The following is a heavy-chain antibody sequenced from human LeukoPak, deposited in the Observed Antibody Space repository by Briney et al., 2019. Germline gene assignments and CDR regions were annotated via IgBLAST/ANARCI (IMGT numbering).Heavy chain of an antibody. CDR1: GGSISSSSYY. Sequence: SETLSLTCTVSGGSISSSSYYWGWIRRPPGKGLEWIGSIYYSGSTYYNPSLKSRVTISVDTSKNQFSLKLSSVTAADTAVYYCARDFGDYYYYMDVWGKGTTVTVSS. V-gene: IGHV4-39*07. CDR3: ARDFGDYYYYMDV. CDR2: IYYSGST. J-gene: IGHJ6*03. D-gene: IGHD3-10*01.